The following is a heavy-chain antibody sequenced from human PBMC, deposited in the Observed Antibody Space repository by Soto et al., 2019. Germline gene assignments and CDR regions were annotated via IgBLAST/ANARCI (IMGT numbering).Heavy chain of an antibody. Sequence: VQLQESGPGLVKPSGTLSLTCAVSGGSINNTYWWTWVRQSPGKGLEWIGEIYHTGTTNYNPSLDGRVSISVDKAKDQFSLKVTSVTAADTAVYYCATSSGWHRKAYYWGQGTLVTVSS. CDR2: IYHTGTT. CDR1: GGSINNTYW. CDR3: ATSSGWHRKAYY. D-gene: IGHD6-19*01. J-gene: IGHJ4*02. V-gene: IGHV4-4*02.